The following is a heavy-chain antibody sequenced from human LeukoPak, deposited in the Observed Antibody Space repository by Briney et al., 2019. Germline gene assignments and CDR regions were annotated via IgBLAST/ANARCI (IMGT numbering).Heavy chain of an antibody. J-gene: IGHJ6*02. V-gene: IGHV3-49*03. CDR1: GFTFGDYI. Sequence: GGSLRLSFTASGFTFGDYIMSWFGQVPGKGLEWVVFIRGKAYGGTTEYAASVKGRFTISRDDSKSIAYLQVNSLKTEDTAVYYCTRDGSGMHYGMDVWGQGTTVTVSS. D-gene: IGHD1-26*01. CDR3: TRDGSGMHYGMDV. CDR2: IRGKAYGGTT.